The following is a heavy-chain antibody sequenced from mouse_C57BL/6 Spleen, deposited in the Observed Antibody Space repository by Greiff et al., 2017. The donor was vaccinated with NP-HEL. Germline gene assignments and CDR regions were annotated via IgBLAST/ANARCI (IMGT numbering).Heavy chain of an antibody. D-gene: IGHD1-1*01. V-gene: IGHV5-4*01. CDR1: GFTFSSYA. CDR3: ARDRDYCGSSYHDY. Sequence: EVKLMESGGGLVKPGGSLKLSCAASGFTFSSYAMSWVRQTPAKRLEWVATISAGGSYTYYPDNVKGRFTISRDNAKNNLYLQMSHLKSEDTAMYYCARDRDYCGSSYHDYWGQGTTLSVSS. J-gene: IGHJ2*01. CDR2: ISAGGSYT.